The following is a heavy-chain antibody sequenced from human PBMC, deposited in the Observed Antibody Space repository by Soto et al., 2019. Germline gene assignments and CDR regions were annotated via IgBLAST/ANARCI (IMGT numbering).Heavy chain of an antibody. V-gene: IGHV3-23*01. CDR1: GFTFSSYA. CDR3: VKYTVTEVWGEP. CDR2: VSRAGTYT. Sequence: EVQLLESGGDVVRPGGSLRLSCAASGFTFSSYAMGWVRQAPGKGLEWVAGVSRAGTYTFYADSVRGRFSISRDNSRETVDLYMNALRGDDTAVYFCVKYTVTEVWGEPWGQGTLVSVSS. D-gene: IGHD3-16*01. J-gene: IGHJ5*02.